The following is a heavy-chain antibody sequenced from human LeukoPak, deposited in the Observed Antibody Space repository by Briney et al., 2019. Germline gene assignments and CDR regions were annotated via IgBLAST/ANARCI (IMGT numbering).Heavy chain of an antibody. V-gene: IGHV3-30*18. CDR2: ISYDGSNK. J-gene: IGHJ4*02. D-gene: IGHD6-13*01. Sequence: GGSLRLSCAASGFTFSSYGMHWVRQAPGKGLEWVAVISYDGSNKYYADSVKGRFTIPRDNSKNTLYLQTNSLRAEDTAVYYCAKERCSSSWSVVYYFDYWGQGTLVTVSS. CDR1: GFTFSSYG. CDR3: AKERCSSSWSVVYYFDY.